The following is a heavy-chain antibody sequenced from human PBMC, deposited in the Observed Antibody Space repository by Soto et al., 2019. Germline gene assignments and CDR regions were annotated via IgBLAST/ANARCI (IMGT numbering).Heavy chain of an antibody. Sequence: QLQLVQSGAEVKKPGSSVNVSCKTSGGSFSSNTITWVRQAPGQGLEWMGGIIPIFGTSNYAQKFQGRVTITADESTNTVDMELSRLRYEDTAGYYCARDVLLVVVSATRAAGWLDPWCQGTLVTVSS. CDR1: GGSFSSNT. D-gene: IGHD2-15*01. J-gene: IGHJ5*02. CDR2: IIPIFGTS. CDR3: ARDVLLVVVSATRAAGWLDP. V-gene: IGHV1-69*01.